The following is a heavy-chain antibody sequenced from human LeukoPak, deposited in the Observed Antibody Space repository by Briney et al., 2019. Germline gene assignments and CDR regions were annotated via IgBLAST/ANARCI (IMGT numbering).Heavy chain of an antibody. CDR1: GFTFSTYP. Sequence: PGGSLRLSCDASGFTFSTYPMHWVRQAPGKGLEWLTLISPDGNNKDYADSVKGRFTISRDNSKNTLYLQMTSLTTDNTAIYYCATGALRLGFLGLIRPGNYFSNYRTVGGEGTMVVLSS. D-gene: IGHD3-3*02. V-gene: IGHV3-30*04. CDR2: ISPDGNNK. CDR3: ATGALRLGFLGLIRPGNYFSNYRTV. J-gene: IGHJ1*01.